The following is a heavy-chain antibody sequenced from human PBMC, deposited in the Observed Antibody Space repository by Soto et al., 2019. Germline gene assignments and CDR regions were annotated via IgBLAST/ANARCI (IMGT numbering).Heavy chain of an antibody. J-gene: IGHJ6*02. Sequence: SQTLSLTCVISGYSVSSNSAGWNWIIQSPSRGLEWLGRTYYKSKWNNDYALSVKSRITINPDTSKNQFSLHLYSVTPEDTAVYYCTGITSFRGMHVLGQATPVTLSS. V-gene: IGHV6-1*01. D-gene: IGHD3-10*01. CDR3: TGITSFRGMHV. CDR2: TYYKSKWNN. CDR1: GYSVSSNSAG.